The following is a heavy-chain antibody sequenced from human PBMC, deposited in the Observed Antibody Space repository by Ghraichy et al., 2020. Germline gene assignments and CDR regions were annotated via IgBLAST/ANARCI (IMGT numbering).Heavy chain of an antibody. CDR1: GFTFSSYW. J-gene: IGHJ6*02. Sequence: GGSLRLSCAASGFTFSSYWMSWVRQAPGKGLEWVANINQDGSEKYYVDSVKGRFTISRDNAKNSLYLQLNSLRAKDTAVYYCARDEGQGYSSSWYGTDVWGQGTTVTVSS. V-gene: IGHV3-7*01. CDR3: ARDEGQGYSSSWYGTDV. D-gene: IGHD6-13*01. CDR2: INQDGSEK.